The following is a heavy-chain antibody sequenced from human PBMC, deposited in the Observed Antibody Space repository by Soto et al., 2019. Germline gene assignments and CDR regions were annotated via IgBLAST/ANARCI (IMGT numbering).Heavy chain of an antibody. Sequence: QVQLVQSGAEGKKPGASVKVSCKASGYTVTSYGISWVRQAPGQGLEWMGWISAYHGTTNYAQKLQGRVTMTTDTHTRTAYMELRSLRPDDTAVYNCASGADGDYCGQGTLGTVSS. V-gene: IGHV1-18*01. J-gene: IGHJ4*02. CDR1: GYTVTSYG. CDR2: ISAYHGTT. D-gene: IGHD3-10*01. CDR3: ASGADGDY.